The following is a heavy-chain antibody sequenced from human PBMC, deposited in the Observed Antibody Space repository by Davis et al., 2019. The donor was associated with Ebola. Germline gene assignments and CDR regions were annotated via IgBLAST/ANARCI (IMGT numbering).Heavy chain of an antibody. J-gene: IGHJ3*02. Sequence: GESLKISCAASGFTFSSYSMTWVRQAPGKGLEWVSSISSSSSSIYYADSLKGRFTISRDNAKNSLYLQMNSLRAEDTAVYYCARDPGVQRYNLWSGYYHDAFDIWGQGTKVTVSS. CDR3: ARDPGVQRYNLWSGYYHDAFDI. CDR2: ISSSSSSI. V-gene: IGHV3-21*01. D-gene: IGHD3-3*01. CDR1: GFTFSSYS.